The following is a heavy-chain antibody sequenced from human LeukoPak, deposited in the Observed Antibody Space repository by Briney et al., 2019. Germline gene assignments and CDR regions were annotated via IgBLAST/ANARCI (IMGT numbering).Heavy chain of an antibody. CDR3: AKYVRSGPAAPIDY. Sequence: LSRRSLRLSCAASGFAFSSYAMTWVRQAPGKGLEWVSAMSGSGGSTYYADSVKGRFTISRDNSKNTLYLQMNSLRADDTAVYYCAKYVRSGPAAPIDYWGQGTLVTVSS. J-gene: IGHJ4*02. D-gene: IGHD2-2*01. CDR2: MSGSGGST. V-gene: IGHV3-23*01. CDR1: GFAFSSYA.